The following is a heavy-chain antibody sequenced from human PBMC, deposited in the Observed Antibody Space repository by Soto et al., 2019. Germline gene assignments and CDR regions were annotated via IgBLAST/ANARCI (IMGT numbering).Heavy chain of an antibody. CDR2: IIPIFGTA. Sequence: QVQLVQSGAEVKKPGSSVKVSCKASGGTFSSYAISWVRQAPGQGLEWMGGIIPIFGTANYAQKFQGRVTITADESTRTAYMELSSLRSEDTAVYYCARGTIVLVPAAENWFDPWGQGTLVTVSS. D-gene: IGHD2-2*01. V-gene: IGHV1-69*12. J-gene: IGHJ5*02. CDR3: ARGTIVLVPAAENWFDP. CDR1: GGTFSSYA.